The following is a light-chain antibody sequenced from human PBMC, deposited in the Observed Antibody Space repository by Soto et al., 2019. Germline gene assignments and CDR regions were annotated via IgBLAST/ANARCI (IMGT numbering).Light chain of an antibody. Sequence: QSALTQPASVSGSPGQSITISCTGTSSDVGGYNYVSWYQQNPGKAPKLMIYDVNNRPSGVSYRFSGSKSGNTASLTISGLQAEDEADYYCSSCTSSSTRVFGTGTKVTVL. CDR2: DVN. V-gene: IGLV2-14*01. CDR3: SSCTSSSTRV. J-gene: IGLJ1*01. CDR1: SSDVGGYNY.